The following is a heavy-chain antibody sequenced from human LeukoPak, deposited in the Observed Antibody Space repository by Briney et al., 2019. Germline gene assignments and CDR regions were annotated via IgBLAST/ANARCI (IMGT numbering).Heavy chain of an antibody. V-gene: IGHV3-9*01. CDR2: ISWNSGSI. CDR1: GFTFDDYA. J-gene: IGHJ5*02. D-gene: IGHD6-13*01. Sequence: GGPLRLSCAASGFTFDDYAMHWVRQAPGKGLEWVSGISWNSGSIGYADSVKGRFTISRDNAQNSLYLQMNSLRAEDTALYYCAKEGSSWYTWFDPWGQGTLVTVSS. CDR3: AKEGSSWYTWFDP.